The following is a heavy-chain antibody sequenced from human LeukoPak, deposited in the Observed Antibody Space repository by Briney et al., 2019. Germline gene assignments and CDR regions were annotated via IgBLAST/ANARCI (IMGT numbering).Heavy chain of an antibody. J-gene: IGHJ4*02. V-gene: IGHV1-69*05. CDR2: IIPIFGTA. CDR1: GGTFSSYA. D-gene: IGHD3-22*01. CDR3: ARDHPDSSGYYYAGY. Sequence: GASVKVSCKASGGTFSSYAISWVRQAPGQGLEWMGRIIPIFGTANYAQKFQGRVTITTDESTSTAYMELSSLRSEDTAVYYCARDHPDSSGYYYAGYWGQGTLVTVSS.